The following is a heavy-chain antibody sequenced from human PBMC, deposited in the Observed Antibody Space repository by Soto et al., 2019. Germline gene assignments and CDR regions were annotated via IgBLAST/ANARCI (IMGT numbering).Heavy chain of an antibody. D-gene: IGHD3-10*01. CDR3: ARQAGPGSGSSLGY. Sequence: QVQLQESGPRLVKPSETVSLTCTVSGGSISSDYWSWIRQPPGKGLEWIGYIYYSGSTNYNPSLKSRVTISVDTSKNQFSLKLSSVTAADTAVYYCARQAGPGSGSSLGYWGQGTLVTVSS. V-gene: IGHV4-59*08. CDR2: IYYSGST. CDR1: GGSISSDY. J-gene: IGHJ4*02.